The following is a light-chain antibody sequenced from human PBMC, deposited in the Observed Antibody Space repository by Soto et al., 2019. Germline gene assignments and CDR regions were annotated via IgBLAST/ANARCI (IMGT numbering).Light chain of an antibody. CDR2: GAS. J-gene: IGKJ5*01. Sequence: EVVLTPSPGTLSLSPGERATLSCRASQSVSSSYLAWYQQKPGQAPRLLIHGASSRATGIPDRFSGSGSGTDFTLTISRLEPEDFAVYYCQQYGSSITFGQGGRLAI. V-gene: IGKV3-20*01. CDR3: QQYGSSIT. CDR1: QSVSSSY.